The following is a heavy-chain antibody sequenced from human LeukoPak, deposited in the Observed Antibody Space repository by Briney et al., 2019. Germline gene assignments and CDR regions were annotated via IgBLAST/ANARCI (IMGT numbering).Heavy chain of an antibody. CDR2: ISFSGST. Sequence: SETLSLTCSVSGGSISSNYWGWIRQPPGKGREWIGHISFSGSTNYNPSLKSRVTISVDTSKNQFSLKLSSVTAADTAVYYCAGTGYSSTFDYWGQGTLVTVSS. CDR1: GGSISSNY. V-gene: IGHV4-59*08. J-gene: IGHJ4*02. D-gene: IGHD6-13*01. CDR3: AGTGYSSTFDY.